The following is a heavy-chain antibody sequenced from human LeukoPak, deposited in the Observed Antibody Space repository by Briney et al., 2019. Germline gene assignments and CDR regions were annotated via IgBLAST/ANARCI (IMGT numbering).Heavy chain of an antibody. J-gene: IGHJ6*03. CDR2: MNPNSGNT. CDR3: ARGQTYYYYMVV. CDR1: GYTFTSYD. Sequence: ASVRVSCKASGYTFTSYDINWVRQATGQGLEWMGWMNPNSGNTAYAQKFQGRVTITRNTSISKSSMELSSLRSEHTAMYYCARGQTYYYYMVVWGKGTTVTVSS. V-gene: IGHV1-8*03.